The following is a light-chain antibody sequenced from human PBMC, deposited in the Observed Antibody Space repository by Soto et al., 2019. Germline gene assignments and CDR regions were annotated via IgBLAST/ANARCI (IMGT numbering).Light chain of an antibody. J-gene: IGLJ1*01. Sequence: NFMLTQPNSVSESPGKTVTISCTRSSGNIASNYVQWYQQRPGSAPTTVIYEDNQRPSGVPDRFSGSIDSSSNSASLTISGLKTEDEADYYCQSYATTSKVFGTGTKVTVL. CDR1: SGNIASNY. CDR2: EDN. V-gene: IGLV6-57*03. CDR3: QSYATTSKV.